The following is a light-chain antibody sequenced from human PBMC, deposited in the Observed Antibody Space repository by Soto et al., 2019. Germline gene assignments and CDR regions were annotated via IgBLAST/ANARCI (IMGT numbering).Light chain of an antibody. CDR2: DAS. CDR1: QDISNY. J-gene: IGKJ3*01. V-gene: IGKV1-33*01. CDR3: QQYDNLPPGGFT. Sequence: DIQMTQSPSSLSASVGDRVTITCQASQDISNYLNWYQQKPGKAPKLLIYDASNLETGVQSRFSGSGSGTDFTFTISSMEPEDIETYYCQQYDNLPPGGFTFGPGTKVDIK.